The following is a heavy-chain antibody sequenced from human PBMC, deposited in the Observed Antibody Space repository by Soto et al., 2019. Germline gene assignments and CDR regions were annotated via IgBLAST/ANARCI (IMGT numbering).Heavy chain of an antibody. D-gene: IGHD3-10*01. CDR1: GFTFSSYA. CDR2: ISGSGGST. J-gene: IGHJ4*02. V-gene: IGHV3-23*04. CDR3: AKGRELLGSTSYYFDY. Sequence: EVQLVESGGGLVQPGGSLRLSCAASGFTFSSYAMSWVRQAPGKGLEWVSAISGSGGSTYYADSVKGRFTISRDNSKNTLYLQMNSLRAEDTAVYYCAKGRELLGSTSYYFDYWGQGTLVTVSS.